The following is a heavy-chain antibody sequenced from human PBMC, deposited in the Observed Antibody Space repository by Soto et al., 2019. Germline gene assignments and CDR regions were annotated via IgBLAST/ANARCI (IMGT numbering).Heavy chain of an antibody. J-gene: IGHJ6*02. Sequence: GGSLRLSCVGSAFTFSSYSLNWVRQAPGKGLEWVSSITSGSAFIDYADSVKGRFTISRDDAKNSLFLQMSSLRADDTAVYYCARSQRNGAMDVWGQGTTVTVSS. CDR3: ARSQRNGAMDV. V-gene: IGHV3-21*01. CDR2: ITSGSAFI. CDR1: AFTFSSYS. D-gene: IGHD2-8*01.